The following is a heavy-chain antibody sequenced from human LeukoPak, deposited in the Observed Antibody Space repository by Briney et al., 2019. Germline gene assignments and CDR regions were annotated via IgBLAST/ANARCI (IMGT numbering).Heavy chain of an antibody. J-gene: IGHJ4*02. V-gene: IGHV3-30*18. Sequence: GTLRLSCAASGFTFSSYGMHWVRQAPGKGLEWVAVISYDGSNKYYADSVKGRFTISRDNSKNTLYLQMNSLRAEDTAVYYCAKVAVGDRSLVDYWGQGTLVTVSS. CDR3: AKVAVGDRSLVDY. D-gene: IGHD3-16*01. CDR1: GFTFSSYG. CDR2: ISYDGSNK.